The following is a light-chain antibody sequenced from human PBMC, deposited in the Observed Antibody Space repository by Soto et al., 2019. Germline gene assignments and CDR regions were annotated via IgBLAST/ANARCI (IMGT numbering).Light chain of an antibody. V-gene: IGKV3-15*01. CDR1: QNIHTR. CDR3: QHYYSWPGA. Sequence: IVMTQSPATLYLSPGERATLSCGAGQNIHTRLAWYQQKPGQAPRLRMYGASTVATGVPARFSGSGSGTEFTLTISSLKDEDCAVYYCQHYYSWPGAFCQGTRLEIK. J-gene: IGKJ5*01. CDR2: GAS.